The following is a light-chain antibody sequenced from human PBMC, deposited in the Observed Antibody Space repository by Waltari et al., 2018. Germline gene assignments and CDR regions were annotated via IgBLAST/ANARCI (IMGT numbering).Light chain of an antibody. CDR1: STDVGSRNL. J-gene: IGLJ1*01. Sequence: QSALTQPASVSGSPGQSITISCTGTSTDVGSRNLVSWYLQHPGKAPKLIIYEVNKRPLGVSNRFSGSKSGNTASLTISGLQAEDEADYYCCSYTTSRTYVFGTGTKVTV. V-gene: IGLV2-23*02. CDR3: CSYTTSRTYV. CDR2: EVN.